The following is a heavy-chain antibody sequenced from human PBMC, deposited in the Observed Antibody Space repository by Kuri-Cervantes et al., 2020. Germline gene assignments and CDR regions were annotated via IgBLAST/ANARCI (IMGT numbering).Heavy chain of an antibody. CDR2: IYHSGST. J-gene: IGHJ5*02. CDR1: GGSISSGDYS. Sequence: LRLSCAVSGGSISSGDYSWSWIRQPPGKGLEWIGYIYHSGSTYYNPSLKSRVTISVDRSKNQFSLKLSSVTAADTAVYYCARFYGDYVNWFDPWGQGTLVTVSS. V-gene: IGHV4-30-2*01. D-gene: IGHD4-17*01. CDR3: ARFYGDYVNWFDP.